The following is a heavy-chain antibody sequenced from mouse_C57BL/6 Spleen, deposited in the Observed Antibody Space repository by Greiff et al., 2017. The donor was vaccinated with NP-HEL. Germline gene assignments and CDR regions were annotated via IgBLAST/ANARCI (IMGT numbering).Heavy chain of an antibody. Sequence: QVTLKESGPGILQSSQTLSLTCSFSGFSLSTSGMGVSWIRQPSGKGLEWLAHIYWDDDKRYNPSLKSRLTISKDTSRNQVFLKITSVDTADTATYYCAQGALRSQFAYWGQGTLVTVSA. CDR2: IYWDDDK. CDR3: AQGALRSQFAY. D-gene: IGHD1-1*01. CDR1: GFSLSTSGMG. V-gene: IGHV8-12*01. J-gene: IGHJ3*01.